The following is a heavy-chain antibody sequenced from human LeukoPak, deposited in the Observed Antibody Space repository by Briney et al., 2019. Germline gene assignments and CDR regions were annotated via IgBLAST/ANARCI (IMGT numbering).Heavy chain of an antibody. CDR1: GFTFSSYS. CDR2: ISSSSSYI. D-gene: IGHD5-24*01. CDR3: AKDDRWLQFCC. J-gene: IGHJ4*02. V-gene: IGHV3-21*04. Sequence: GGSLRLSCAASGFTFSSYSMNWVRQAPGKGLEWVSSISSSSSYIYYADSVKGRFTISRDNSKNTLYLQMSSLRAEDTAVYYCAKDDRWLQFCCWGQGTLVTVSA.